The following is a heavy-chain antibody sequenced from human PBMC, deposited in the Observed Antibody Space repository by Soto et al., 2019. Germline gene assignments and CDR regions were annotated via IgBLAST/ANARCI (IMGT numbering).Heavy chain of an antibody. V-gene: IGHV6-1*01. Sequence: QGQLQQAGPGLVKPSQTLSLTCAISGDSVSSDITSWNWIRQSPSRGLEWLGRTYYRSKWFHDYAASVKSRITINPDTSKNQFSLELNSMTPEDTAVYYCARGNAIDVWGQGTVVTGSS. CDR3: ARGNAIDV. J-gene: IGHJ3*01. CDR1: GDSVSSDITS. CDR2: TYYRSKWFH. D-gene: IGHD3-10*01.